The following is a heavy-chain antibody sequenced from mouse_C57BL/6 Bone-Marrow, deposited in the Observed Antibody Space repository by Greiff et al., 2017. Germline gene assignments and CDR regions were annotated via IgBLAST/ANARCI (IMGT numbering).Heavy chain of an antibody. CDR2: IDPSDSYT. CDR3: AREDYYGRGYAMDY. J-gene: IGHJ4*01. Sequence: QVQLQQPGAELVMPGASVKLSCKASGYTFTSYWMHWVKQRPGQGLEWIGEIDPSDSYTNYNQKFKGKSTLTVDKSSSTAYMQLSSLTSEDSAVYYCAREDYYGRGYAMDYWGQGTSVTVSS. CDR1: GYTFTSYW. D-gene: IGHD1-1*01. V-gene: IGHV1-69*01.